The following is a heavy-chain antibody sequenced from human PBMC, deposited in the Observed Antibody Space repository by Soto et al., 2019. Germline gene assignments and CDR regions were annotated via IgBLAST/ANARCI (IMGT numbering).Heavy chain of an antibody. J-gene: IGHJ6*02. CDR1: GYTFTGYY. V-gene: IGHV1-2*04. CDR3: ARERDIVVVTAIRGYGMDV. D-gene: IGHD2-21*02. Sequence: GASVKVSCKASGYTFTGYYMHWVRQAPGQGLEWMGWINPNSGGTNYAQKFQGWVTMTRDTSISTAYMELSRLRSDDTAVYYCARERDIVVVTAIRGYGMDVWGQGTTVTVSS. CDR2: INPNSGGT.